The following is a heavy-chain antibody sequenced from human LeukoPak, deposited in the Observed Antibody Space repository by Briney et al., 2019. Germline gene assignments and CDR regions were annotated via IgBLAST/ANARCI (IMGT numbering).Heavy chain of an antibody. CDR1: GYMFTSYW. J-gene: IGHJ4*02. D-gene: IGHD1-26*01. Sequence: GESLKISCQSSGYMFTSYWIGWVRQVPGKGLEGMWIIHPGDSETRYSPSFQGQVTISADKSISTAYLQWSGLKASDTAMYYCARRLGATQPYFDFWGQGALVTVSS. CDR2: IHPGDSET. V-gene: IGHV5-51*01. CDR3: ARRLGATQPYFDF.